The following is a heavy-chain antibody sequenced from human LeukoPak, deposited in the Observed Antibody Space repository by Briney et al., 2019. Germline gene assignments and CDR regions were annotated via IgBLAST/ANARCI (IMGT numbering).Heavy chain of an antibody. D-gene: IGHD3-10*01. CDR3: ARDPYGSGSYLTGGDY. V-gene: IGHV4-4*07. CDR1: GGSISSYY. Sequence: SETLSLTCTVSGGSISSYYWSWIRQPAGKGLEWIGRIYTSGSTNYNPSLKSRVTMSVDTSKNQFSLKLNSVTAADTAVYYCARDPYGSGSYLTGGDYWGQGTLVTVSS. J-gene: IGHJ4*02. CDR2: IYTSGST.